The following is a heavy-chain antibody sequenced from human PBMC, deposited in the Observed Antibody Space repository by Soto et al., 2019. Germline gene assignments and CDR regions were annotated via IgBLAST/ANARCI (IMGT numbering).Heavy chain of an antibody. CDR3: ARDTYDILTGYHLYYYYGMDV. D-gene: IGHD3-9*01. CDR2: TYYRSKWYN. Sequence: SQTLSLTCAISGDSVSSNSAAWNWIRQSPSRGLEWLGRTYYRSKWYNDYPISVKGRITINPDTSKNRFSLQLNSVTPEDTAVYYCARDTYDILTGYHLYYYYGMDVWGQGTTVTVSS. V-gene: IGHV6-1*01. J-gene: IGHJ6*02. CDR1: GDSVSSNSAA.